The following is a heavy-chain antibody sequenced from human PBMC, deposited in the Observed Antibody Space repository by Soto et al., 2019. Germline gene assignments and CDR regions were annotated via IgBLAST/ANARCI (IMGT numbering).Heavy chain of an antibody. CDR2: IYYSGST. V-gene: IGHV4-59*01. J-gene: IGHJ6*02. Sequence: LSLTCPVSGGSISSYYWSWIRQPPGKGLEWIGYIYYSGSTNYNPSLKSRVTISVDTSKNQFSLKLSSVTAADTAVYYCARDQVIAARRRYYGMDVWGQGTTVTVSS. D-gene: IGHD6-6*01. CDR1: GGSISSYY. CDR3: ARDQVIAARRRYYGMDV.